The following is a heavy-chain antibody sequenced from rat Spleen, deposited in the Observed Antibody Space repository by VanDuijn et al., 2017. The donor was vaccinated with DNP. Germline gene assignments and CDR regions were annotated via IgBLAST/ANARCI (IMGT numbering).Heavy chain of an antibody. CDR3: ARWDGSYWYFDF. V-gene: IGHV3-1*01. J-gene: IGHJ1*01. Sequence: EVLLQESGPGLVKPSQSLSLTCSVTGYSITSNYWGWIRKFPGNKMEWIGHITYSGTTTYNPSLKSRISITRDTSKNQFFLQLNSVIIEDTATYYCARWDGSYWYFDFWGPGTMVTVSS. CDR1: GYSITSNY. CDR2: ITYSGTT.